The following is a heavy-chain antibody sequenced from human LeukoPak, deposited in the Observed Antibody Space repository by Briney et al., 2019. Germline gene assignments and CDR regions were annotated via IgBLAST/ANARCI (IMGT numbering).Heavy chain of an antibody. D-gene: IGHD3-10*01. Sequence: PSETLSLTCTVSGGSISSSSYYWGWIRQPPGKGLEWIGSIYYSGTTYYNPSLKSRVTISVDTSKNQFSPKLSSVTAADTAVYYCAREGWFGESYFDYWGQGTLVTVSS. V-gene: IGHV4-39*07. CDR1: GGSISSSSYY. J-gene: IGHJ4*02. CDR3: AREGWFGESYFDY. CDR2: IYYSGTT.